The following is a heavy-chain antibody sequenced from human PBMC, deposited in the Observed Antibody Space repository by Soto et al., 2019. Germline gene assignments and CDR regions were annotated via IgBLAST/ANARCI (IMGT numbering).Heavy chain of an antibody. Sequence: PSETLSLTCTVSGASISTYYWAWIRQSPGRGLEWIGYISYTGSSNYNPSLKGRVTISVAPSKSQFSLKLRSVTAADTATYYCVRENYSSNWYDPWSKETLGT. CDR1: GASISTYY. CDR2: ISYTGSS. D-gene: IGHD4-4*01. J-gene: IGHJ5*02. CDR3: VRENYSSNWYDP. V-gene: IGHV4-59*13.